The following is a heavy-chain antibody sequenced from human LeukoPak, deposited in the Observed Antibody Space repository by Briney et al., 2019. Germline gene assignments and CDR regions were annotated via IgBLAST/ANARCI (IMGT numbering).Heavy chain of an antibody. D-gene: IGHD2-21*02. V-gene: IGHV3-23*01. J-gene: IGHJ1*01. CDR2: FSDSGGTS. Sequence: GGSLRPSCAASGFTFSTYAMSWVRQAPGKGLEWVSGFSDSGGTSYYADSVKGRLTISRDNSKNTLYLQMNSLRAEDTAVYYCAKVFVTGMSYLPHWGQGTLVIVSS. CDR3: AKVFVTGMSYLPH. CDR1: GFTFSTYA.